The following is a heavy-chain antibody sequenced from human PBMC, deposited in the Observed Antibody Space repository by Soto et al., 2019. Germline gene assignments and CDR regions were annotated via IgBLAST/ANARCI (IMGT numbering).Heavy chain of an antibody. D-gene: IGHD6-13*01. CDR3: ATSSTAGYSSSWYFDY. Sequence: ESGGGVVQPGRSLRLSCAASGFTFSSYGMHWVRQAPGKGLEWVAVIWYDGSNKYYADSVKGRFTISRDNSKNTLYLQMNSLRAEDTAVYYCATSSTAGYSSSWYFDYWGQGTLVTVSS. CDR1: GFTFSSYG. J-gene: IGHJ4*02. CDR2: IWYDGSNK. V-gene: IGHV3-33*01.